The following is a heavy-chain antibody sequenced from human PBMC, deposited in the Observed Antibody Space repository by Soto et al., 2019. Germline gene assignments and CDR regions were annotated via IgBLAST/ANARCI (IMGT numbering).Heavy chain of an antibody. CDR1: GFTFTSSA. Sequence: ASVKVSCKASGFTFTSSAVQWVRQARGQRLEWIGWIVVGSGNTNYAQKFQERVTITRDMSTSTAYMELSSLRSEDTAVYYCAESVPGSDYYYGMDVWGQGTLVTVSS. CDR3: AESVPGSDYYYGMDV. V-gene: IGHV1-58*01. J-gene: IGHJ6*02. CDR2: IVVGSGNT.